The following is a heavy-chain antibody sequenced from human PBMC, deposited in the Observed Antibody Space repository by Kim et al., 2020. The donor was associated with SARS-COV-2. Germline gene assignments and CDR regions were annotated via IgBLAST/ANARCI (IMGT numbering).Heavy chain of an antibody. Sequence: GESLKISCKGSGYSFTSYWIGWVRQMPGKGLEWMGIIYPGDSDTRYSPSFQGQVTISADKSISTAYLQWSSLKASDTAMYYCARQEDGYNYENAFDIWGQGTMVTVSS. J-gene: IGHJ3*02. CDR3: ARQEDGYNYENAFDI. CDR2: IYPGDSDT. V-gene: IGHV5-51*01. D-gene: IGHD5-18*01. CDR1: GYSFTSYW.